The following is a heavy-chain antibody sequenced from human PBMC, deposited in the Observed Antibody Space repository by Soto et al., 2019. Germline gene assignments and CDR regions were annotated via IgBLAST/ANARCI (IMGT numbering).Heavy chain of an antibody. CDR3: ARSGVTGIVIPSHWFDP. D-gene: IGHD2-21*02. J-gene: IGHJ5*02. Sequence: SETLSLTCTVSGGSILNGGHYWTWIRQHPGKGLEWIGRIFFSGNTHYNPALKSRLTFSLDTAKNQFSLKLTSVTAADTAIYYCARSGVTGIVIPSHWFDPWGQGTLVTVSS. V-gene: IGHV4-31*03. CDR2: IFFSGNT. CDR1: GGSILNGGHY.